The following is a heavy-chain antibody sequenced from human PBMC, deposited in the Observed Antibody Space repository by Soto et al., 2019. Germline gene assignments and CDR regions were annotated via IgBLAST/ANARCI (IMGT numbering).Heavy chain of an antibody. Sequence: ASVKDSCNDSGYTFTSYGISWVRQAPGQRLEWMGWISAYNGNKNHAQKRQGRVTMTTDTTTSTAYMELMSLRADDTDVYYCEREVKYDSSGYYPWFTDIWGQGTMVTVSS. CDR1: GYTFTSYG. J-gene: IGHJ6*02. CDR3: EREVKYDSSGYYPWFTDI. CDR2: ISAYNGNK. V-gene: IGHV1-18*01. D-gene: IGHD3-22*01.